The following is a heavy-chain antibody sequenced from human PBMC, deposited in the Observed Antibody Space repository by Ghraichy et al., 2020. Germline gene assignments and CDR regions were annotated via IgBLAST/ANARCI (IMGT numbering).Heavy chain of an antibody. CDR1: GGTFSSYA. CDR3: ARGGDSSGWYNGYYYYYMDV. Sequence: SVKVSCKASGGTFSSYAISWVRQAPGQGLEWMGGIIPIFGTANYAQKFQGRVTITADESTSTAYMELSSLRSEDTAVYYCARGGDSSGWYNGYYYYYMDVWGKGTTVTVSS. J-gene: IGHJ6*03. CDR2: IIPIFGTA. V-gene: IGHV1-69*13. D-gene: IGHD6-19*01.